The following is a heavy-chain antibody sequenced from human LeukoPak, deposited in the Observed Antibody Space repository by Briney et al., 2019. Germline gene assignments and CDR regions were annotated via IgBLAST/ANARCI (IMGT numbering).Heavy chain of an antibody. CDR3: ARDGYYDILTGYSNYYFDY. Sequence: KPGGSLRLSCAASGFTFSSYSMNWVRQAPGKGPEWVSSISSSSSYIYYADSVKGRFTISRDNAKNSLYLQMNSLRAEDTAVYYCARDGYYDILTGYSNYYFDYWGQGTLVSVSS. J-gene: IGHJ4*02. V-gene: IGHV3-21*01. CDR1: GFTFSSYS. CDR2: ISSSSSYI. D-gene: IGHD3-9*01.